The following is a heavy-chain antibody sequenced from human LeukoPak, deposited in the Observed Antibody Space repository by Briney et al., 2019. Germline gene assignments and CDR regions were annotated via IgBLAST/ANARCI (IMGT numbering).Heavy chain of an antibody. CDR1: GFTFRSYA. V-gene: IGHV3-23*01. D-gene: IGHD3-3*01. CDR2: ISGSGGST. CDR3: AANPTIFGVVSYMDV. J-gene: IGHJ6*03. Sequence: PGGSLRLSCAASGFTFRSYAMSWVRQAPGKGLEWVSAISGSGGSTYYADSVKGRFTISRDNSKNTLYLQMNSLRAEDTAVYYCAANPTIFGVVSYMDVWGKGTTVTVSS.